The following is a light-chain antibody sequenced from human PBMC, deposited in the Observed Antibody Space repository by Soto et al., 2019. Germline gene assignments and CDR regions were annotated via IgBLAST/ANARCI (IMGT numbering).Light chain of an antibody. CDR1: QSISSNY. J-gene: IGKJ2*02. CDR2: GAS. Sequence: EIVLTQSPGTLSLSPGERVTLSCRASQSISSNYLAWYQQKPGQAPRLLIYGASNRATGSPDRFSGSGSGTDFTLTISRLEPEDFAVYHCQQYGGSPRSTFGQGTKLEIK. CDR3: QQYGGSPRST. V-gene: IGKV3-20*01.